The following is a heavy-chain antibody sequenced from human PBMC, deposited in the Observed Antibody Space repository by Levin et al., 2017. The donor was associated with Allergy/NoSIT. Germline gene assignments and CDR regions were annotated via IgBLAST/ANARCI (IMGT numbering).Heavy chain of an antibody. CDR3: AKDMDYHSTKTGGAFDM. CDR2: ISYDGSNK. J-gene: IGHJ3*02. Sequence: PGGSLRLSCAASGSTFSNYGMHWVRQAPGKGLEWVAVISYDGSNKYYADSVKGRFTISRDNSKNTLYLQMNSLRTEDTAVYYCAKDMDYHSTKTGGAFDMWVQGTMVTVST. CDR1: GSTFSNYG. D-gene: IGHD3-22*01. V-gene: IGHV3-30*18.